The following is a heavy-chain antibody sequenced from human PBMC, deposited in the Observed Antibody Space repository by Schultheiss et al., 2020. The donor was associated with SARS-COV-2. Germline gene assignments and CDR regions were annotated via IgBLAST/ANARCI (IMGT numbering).Heavy chain of an antibody. CDR3: ARALYYYDSSGYYYAY. Sequence: GGSLRLSCAASGFTVSSNYMSWVRQAPGKGLEWVSVIYSGGSTYYADSVKGRVTISRDNSKNTLYLQMNSLRAEDTAVYYCARALYYYDSSGYYYAYWGQGPLVTV. CDR2: IYSGGST. V-gene: IGHV3-53*01. J-gene: IGHJ4*02. D-gene: IGHD3-22*01. CDR1: GFTVSSNY.